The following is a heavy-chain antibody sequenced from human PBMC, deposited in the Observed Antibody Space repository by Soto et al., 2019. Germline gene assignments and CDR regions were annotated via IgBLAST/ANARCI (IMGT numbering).Heavy chain of an antibody. V-gene: IGHV3-15*01. CDR2: IKSKTDGGTT. CDR3: TTDLQETGARIAAAGTEGYYSYLDV. Sequence: PGGSLRLSCAASGFTFSNAWMSWVRQAPGKGLEWVGRIKSKTDGGTTDYAAPVKGRFTISRDDSKNTLYLQMNSLKTEDTAVYYCTTDLQETGARIAAAGTEGYYSYLDVWGKGTTVTVSS. J-gene: IGHJ6*03. CDR1: GFTFSNAW. D-gene: IGHD6-13*01.